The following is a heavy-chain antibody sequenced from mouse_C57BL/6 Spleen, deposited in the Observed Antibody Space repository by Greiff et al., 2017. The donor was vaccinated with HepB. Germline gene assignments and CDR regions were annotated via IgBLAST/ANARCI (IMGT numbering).Heavy chain of an antibody. J-gene: IGHJ3*01. CDR2: ISYDGSN. Sequence: EVQRVESGPGLVKPSQSLSLTCSVTGYSITSGYYWNWIRQFPGNKLEWMGYISYDGSNNYNPSLKNRISITRDTSKNQFFLKLNSVTTEDTATYYCARLDGYDPGVAYWGQGTLVTVSA. V-gene: IGHV3-6*01. CDR1: GYSITSGYY. CDR3: ARLDGYDPGVAY. D-gene: IGHD2-2*01.